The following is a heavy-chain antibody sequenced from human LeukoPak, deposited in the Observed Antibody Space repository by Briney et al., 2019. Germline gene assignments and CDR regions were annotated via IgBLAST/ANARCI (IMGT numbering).Heavy chain of an antibody. CDR1: GFTFSSYW. Sequence: GGSLRLSCAASGFTFSSYWMNWVRHVPGKGLVWVSRIVSDGSNTNYADSVKGRFTISRDNAKNTLYPQMNSLRVEDTAVYYCARGRPHGNDYWGQGTLVTVSS. V-gene: IGHV3-74*01. CDR3: ARGRPHGNDY. J-gene: IGHJ4*02. D-gene: IGHD4-23*01. CDR2: IVSDGSNT.